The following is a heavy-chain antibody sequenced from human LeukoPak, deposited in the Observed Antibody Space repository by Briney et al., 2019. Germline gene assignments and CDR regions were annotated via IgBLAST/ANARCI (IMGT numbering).Heavy chain of an antibody. V-gene: IGHV4-61*02. Sequence: SETLSLTCTVSGGSISSISSGSYYWSWIRQPAGKGLEWIGRTYTSGSTNYNPSLKSRVTISIDTSKNQFSLKLSSVTAADMALYYCAREYSSSSLWFDPWGQGTLVTVSS. CDR3: AREYSSSSLWFDP. D-gene: IGHD6-6*01. CDR2: TYTSGST. CDR1: GGSISSISSGSYY. J-gene: IGHJ5*02.